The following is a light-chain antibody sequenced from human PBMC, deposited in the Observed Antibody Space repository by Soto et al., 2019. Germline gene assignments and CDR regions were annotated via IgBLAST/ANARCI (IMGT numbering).Light chain of an antibody. V-gene: IGLV1-36*01. Sequence: VLTQPPSVSEAPRQRVTISCSGSSSNIGNNAVNWYQQLPGKAPKLLMFYDNLLPSGVSDRFSGSKSGTSASLAISGLQSEDEADYYCAAWDESLNGYVFGTGTKVTV. CDR3: AAWDESLNGYV. J-gene: IGLJ1*01. CDR1: SSNIGNNA. CDR2: YDN.